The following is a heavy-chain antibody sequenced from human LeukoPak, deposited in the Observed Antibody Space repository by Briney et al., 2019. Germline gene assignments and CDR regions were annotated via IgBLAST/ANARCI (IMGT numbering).Heavy chain of an antibody. V-gene: IGHV4-39*07. D-gene: IGHD3-22*01. J-gene: IGHJ4*02. CDR1: GGSISSSSYY. CDR2: IYHSGST. Sequence: SETLSLTCTVSGGSISSSSYYWGWIRQPPGKGLEWIGSIYHSGSTYYNPSLKSRVTISVDTSKNQFSLKLSSVTAADTAVYYCARDAFRDYYDSSGPGGWGQGTLVTVSS. CDR3: ARDAFRDYYDSSGPGG.